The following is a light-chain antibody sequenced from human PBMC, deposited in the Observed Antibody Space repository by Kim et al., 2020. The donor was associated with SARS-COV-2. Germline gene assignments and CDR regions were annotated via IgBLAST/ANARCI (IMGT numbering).Light chain of an antibody. V-gene: IGKV3-20*01. CDR2: GAS. CDR3: QQYGRSPYS. J-gene: IGKJ2*03. Sequence: LSPGERATLSCRARQSVSSSYLAWYQQKPGQAPRLLIYGASSRATGIPDRFSGSGSGTDFTLTISRLEPEDFAVYYCQQYGRSPYSFGQGTKLEI. CDR1: QSVSSSY.